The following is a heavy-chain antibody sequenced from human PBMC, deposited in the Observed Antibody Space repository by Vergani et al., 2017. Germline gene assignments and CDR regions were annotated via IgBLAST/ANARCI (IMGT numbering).Heavy chain of an antibody. J-gene: IGHJ6*03. CDR3: ARRPGYSSSWYHYYYYMDV. V-gene: IGHV4-34*01. Sequence: QVQLQQWGAGLFKPSETLSLTCAVYGGSFSGYYWSWIRQPPGKGLEWIGEINHSGSTNYNPSLKSRVTISVDTSKNQFSLKLSSVTAADTAVYYCARRPGYSSSWYHYYYYMDVWGKGTTVTVSS. D-gene: IGHD6-13*01. CDR1: GGSFSGYY. CDR2: INHSGST.